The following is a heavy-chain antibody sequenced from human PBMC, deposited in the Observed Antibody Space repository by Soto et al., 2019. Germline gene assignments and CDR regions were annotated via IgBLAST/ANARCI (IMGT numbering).Heavy chain of an antibody. Sequence: GESLKISCKGSGYSFTSYWIGWVRQMPGKGLEWMGIIYPGDSDTRYSPSFQGQVTISADKSISTAYLQWSSLKASDTAMYYCARFAPDTIFGVVIPKQFDYWGQGTLVPVSS. J-gene: IGHJ4*02. CDR1: GYSFTSYW. V-gene: IGHV5-51*01. CDR3: ARFAPDTIFGVVIPKQFDY. D-gene: IGHD3-3*01. CDR2: IYPGDSDT.